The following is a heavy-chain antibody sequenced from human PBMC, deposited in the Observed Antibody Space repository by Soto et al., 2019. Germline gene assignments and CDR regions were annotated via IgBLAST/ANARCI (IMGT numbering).Heavy chain of an antibody. Sequence: PVVPLRLSCVASGFAFNTYARTWVRLAPGKGLEWVSSISGGGDSTRYADSVKGRFTISRDNSKNTLYLHLNSLRAEDTAIYYCAKDPSIGCSSTSCTNYLDYWGQGTLVTVSS. CDR3: AKDPSIGCSSTSCTNYLDY. CDR2: ISGGGDST. CDR1: GFAFNTYA. J-gene: IGHJ4*02. D-gene: IGHD2-2*01. V-gene: IGHV3-23*01.